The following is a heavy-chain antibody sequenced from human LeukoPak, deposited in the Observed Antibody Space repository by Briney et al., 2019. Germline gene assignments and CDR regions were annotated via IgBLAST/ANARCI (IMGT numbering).Heavy chain of an antibody. CDR2: IGTAGDT. J-gene: IGHJ4*02. D-gene: IGHD2-21*02. Sequence: GGSLRLSCAASGFTSSSYDMHWVRQATGKGLEWVSAIGTAGDTYYPGSVKGRFTISRANAKNSLYLQMNSLRAEDTAVYYCARGGGDYYFDYWGQGSLVTVSS. V-gene: IGHV3-13*01. CDR3: ARGGGDYYFDY. CDR1: GFTSSSYD.